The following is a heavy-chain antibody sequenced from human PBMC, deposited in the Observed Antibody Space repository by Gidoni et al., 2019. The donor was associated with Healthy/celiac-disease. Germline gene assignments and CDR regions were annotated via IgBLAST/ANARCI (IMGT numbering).Heavy chain of an antibody. CDR2: ISWDGGST. Sequence: EVQLVESGGVVVQPGGSLRLSCAASGFTFDDYTMHWVRQAPGKGLEWVSLISWDGGSTYYADSVKGRFTISRDNSKNSLYLQMNSLRTEDTALYYCAKDLAASGLYYGMDVWGQGTTVTVSS. J-gene: IGHJ6*02. CDR1: GFTFDDYT. D-gene: IGHD6-13*01. V-gene: IGHV3-43*01. CDR3: AKDLAASGLYYGMDV.